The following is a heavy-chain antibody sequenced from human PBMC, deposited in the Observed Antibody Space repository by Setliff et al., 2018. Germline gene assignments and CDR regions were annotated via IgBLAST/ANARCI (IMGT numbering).Heavy chain of an antibody. CDR2: IYYSGST. J-gene: IGHJ6*03. D-gene: IGHD6-19*01. CDR3: ARAISGWYSAHYYYMDV. V-gene: IGHV4-31*03. CDR1: GGSISSGGYY. Sequence: SETLSLTCTVSGGSISSGGYYWSWIRQHPGKGLEWIGYIYYSGSTYYNPSLRSRVTISVDTSKNQFSLNVNSVIAADTAVYYCARAISGWYSAHYYYMDVWGKGTTVTVSS.